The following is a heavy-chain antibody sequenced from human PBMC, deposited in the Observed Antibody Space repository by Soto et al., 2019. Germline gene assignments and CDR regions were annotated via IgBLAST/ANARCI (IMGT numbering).Heavy chain of an antibody. V-gene: IGHV3-9*01. CDR1: GFTFDDNA. CDR3: AISQDRGGRTTFIY. CDR2: INWKSDI. D-gene: IGHD3-16*01. J-gene: IGHJ4*02. Sequence: GGSLRLSCAVSGFTFDDNAMHWVRQAPEKGLEWVSGINWKSDIGYADSVKGRFTISRDNAENSLYLQMNSLRAEDTALYYCAISQDRGGRTTFIYWGQGTKLTVYS.